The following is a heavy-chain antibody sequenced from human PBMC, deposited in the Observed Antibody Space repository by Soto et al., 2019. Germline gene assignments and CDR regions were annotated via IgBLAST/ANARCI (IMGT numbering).Heavy chain of an antibody. CDR3: AKGLYCYGTPLDY. V-gene: IGHV3-30*18. CDR1: GFTFSSYG. Sequence: QVQLVESGGGVVQPGRSLRLSCAASGFTFSSYGMHWVRQAPGKGLEWVAVISYDGSNKYYADSVKGRFTISRDNSKNTLYLQMNSLRAEDTAVYYGAKGLYCYGTPLDYWGQGTLVTVSS. CDR2: ISYDGSNK. J-gene: IGHJ4*02. D-gene: IGHD5-18*01.